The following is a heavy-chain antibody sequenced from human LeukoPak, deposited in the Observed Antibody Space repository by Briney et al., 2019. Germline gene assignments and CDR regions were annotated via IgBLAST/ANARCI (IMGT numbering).Heavy chain of an antibody. D-gene: IGHD3-22*01. J-gene: IGHJ4*02. CDR3: ATSTYYYDSSGYYRGDYFDS. CDR1: GVTFSDYT. V-gene: IGHV3-30*04. Sequence: GGSLRLSCAASGVTFSDYTVHWVRPPPGKGLEWVADLSYDGHKKYYADSVKGRFPISRDNSKNTLYLQLNSLRPEDAAVYYCATSTYYYDSSGYYRGDYFDSWGQGTLVTVSS. CDR2: LSYDGHKK.